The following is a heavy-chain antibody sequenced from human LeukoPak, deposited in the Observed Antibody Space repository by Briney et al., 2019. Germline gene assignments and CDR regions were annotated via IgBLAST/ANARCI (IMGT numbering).Heavy chain of an antibody. J-gene: IGHJ4*02. D-gene: IGHD7-27*01. V-gene: IGHV3-11*04. CDR1: GFTFSDSY. Sequence: GGSLRLPCTASGFTFSDSYMTWLRQAPGKGLEWVSYISNSGREINYADSVKGRFTIYRDNAMSSLYLQMNSLRVEDTAVYYCGRGHWGLDYWGQGTLVTVSS. CDR3: GRGHWGLDY. CDR2: ISNSGREI.